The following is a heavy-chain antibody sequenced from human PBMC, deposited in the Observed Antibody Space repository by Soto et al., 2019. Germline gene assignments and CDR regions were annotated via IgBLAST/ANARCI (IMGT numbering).Heavy chain of an antibody. D-gene: IGHD2-8*01. CDR2: ISYDGSYL. J-gene: IGHJ5*02. Sequence: QVQLVESGGGVVKPGTSLRLSCEASGFAFNKFGMHWVRQAPGKGLEWVAFISYDGSYLYYADSVQGRLTITRDNSMNTRNMQLNSLRREDTAVYYCAKGREVEGVLAYHWGQGPLVTVSS. V-gene: IGHV3-30*18. CDR1: GFAFNKFG. CDR3: AKGREVEGVLAYH.